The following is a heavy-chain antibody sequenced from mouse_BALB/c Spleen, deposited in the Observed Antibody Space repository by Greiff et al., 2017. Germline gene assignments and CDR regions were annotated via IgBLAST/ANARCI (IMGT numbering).Heavy chain of an antibody. J-gene: IGHJ4*01. V-gene: IGHV1-69*02. Sequence: VKLQQPGAELVKPGAPVKLSCKASGYTFTSYWMNWVKQRPGRGLEWIGRIDPSDSETHYNQKFKDKATLTVDKSSSTAYIQLSSLTSEDSAVYYCARHGAMDYWGQGTSVTVSS. CDR3: ARHGAMDY. CDR2: IDPSDSET. CDR1: GYTFTSYW.